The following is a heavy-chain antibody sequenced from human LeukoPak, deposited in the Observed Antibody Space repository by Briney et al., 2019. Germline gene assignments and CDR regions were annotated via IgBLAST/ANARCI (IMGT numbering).Heavy chain of an antibody. J-gene: IGHJ4*02. V-gene: IGHV4-59*01. CDR1: GGSISSYY. Sequence: PSETLSLTCTVSGGSISSYYWSWIRQPPGKGLEWIGYIYYSGSTNYNPSLKSRVTISVDTSKNQFSLKLSSVTAADTAEYYCARSNYDYVWGSYPYDYWGQGTLVTVSS. CDR2: IYYSGST. CDR3: ARSNYDYVWGSYPYDY. D-gene: IGHD3-16*02.